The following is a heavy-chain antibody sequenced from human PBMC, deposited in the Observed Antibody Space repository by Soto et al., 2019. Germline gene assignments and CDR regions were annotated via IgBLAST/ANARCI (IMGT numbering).Heavy chain of an antibody. Sequence: GGSLRLSCAASGFTFSSYGMHWVRQAPGKGLEWVAVIWYDGSNKYYADSVKGRFTISRDNSKNTLYLQMNSLRAEDTAVYYCARDAGYDYVWGSYRQRSDAFDIWGQGTMVTVS. CDR1: GFTFSSYG. V-gene: IGHV3-33*01. CDR2: IWYDGSNK. D-gene: IGHD3-16*02. CDR3: ARDAGYDYVWGSYRQRSDAFDI. J-gene: IGHJ3*02.